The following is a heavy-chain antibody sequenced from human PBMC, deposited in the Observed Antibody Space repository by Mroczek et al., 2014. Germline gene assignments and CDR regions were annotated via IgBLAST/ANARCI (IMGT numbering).Heavy chain of an antibody. J-gene: IGHJ6*02. CDR3: ARLAVAAKXKVYYYYGMDV. Sequence: QVQLQESGPGLVKPSETLSLTCTVSGGSISSSSYYWGWIRQPPGKGLEWIGSIYYSGSTYYNPSLKSRVTISVDTSKNQFSLKLSSVTAADTAVYYCARLAVAAKXKVYYYYGMDVWGQGTTVTVSS. CDR1: GGSISSSSYY. CDR2: IYYSGST. D-gene: IGHD2-15*01. V-gene: IGHV4-39*01.